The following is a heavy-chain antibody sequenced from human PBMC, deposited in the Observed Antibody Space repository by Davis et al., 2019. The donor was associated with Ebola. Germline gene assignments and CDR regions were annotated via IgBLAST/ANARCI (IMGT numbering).Heavy chain of an antibody. D-gene: IGHD6-13*01. V-gene: IGHV3-7*03. J-gene: IGHJ6*02. Sequence: GESLKISCAASGFTFSSYAMSWVRQAPGKGLAWVANIKEDGSEKYYVDSVKGRFTISRDNAKNSLYLQMNSLRAEDTAVYYCARARMRGSSSWYRYYGMDVWGQGTTVTVSS. CDR3: ARARMRGSSSWYRYYGMDV. CDR2: IKEDGSEK. CDR1: GFTFSSYA.